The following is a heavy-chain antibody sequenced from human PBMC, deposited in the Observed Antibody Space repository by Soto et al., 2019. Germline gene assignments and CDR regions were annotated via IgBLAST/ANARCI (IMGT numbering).Heavy chain of an antibody. CDR2: FDPEDGET. V-gene: IGHV1-24*01. D-gene: IGHD3-22*01. CDR3: ATLHHYYDSSGYHNWFDP. CDR1: GYTLTELS. J-gene: IGHJ5*02. Sequence: ASVKVSCKVSGYTLTELSMHWVRQAPGKGLEWMGGFDPEDGETIYAQKFQGRVTMTEDTSTDTAYMELSSLRSEDTAVYYCATLHHYYDSSGYHNWFDPWCQGNQVTV.